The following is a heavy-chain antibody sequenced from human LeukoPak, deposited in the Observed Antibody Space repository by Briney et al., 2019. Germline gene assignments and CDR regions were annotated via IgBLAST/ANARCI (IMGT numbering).Heavy chain of an antibody. CDR2: IYYSGST. CDR3: ARDYFTSYYYYGMDV. D-gene: IGHD2/OR15-2a*01. J-gene: IGHJ6*02. V-gene: IGHV4-59*01. CDR1: GGSISSYY. Sequence: SETLSLTCTVSGGSISSYYWSWIRQPPGKGLEWIGYIYYSGSTNYNPSLKSRVTISIDTSKNQFSLKLSSVTAADTAVYYCARDYFTSYYYYGMDVWGQGTTVTVSS.